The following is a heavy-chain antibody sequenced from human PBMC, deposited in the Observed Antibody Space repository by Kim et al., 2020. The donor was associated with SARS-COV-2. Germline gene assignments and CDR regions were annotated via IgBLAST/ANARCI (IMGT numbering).Heavy chain of an antibody. V-gene: IGHV3-7*01. Sequence: GGSLRLSCAASGFTFSDYWMSWVRQAPGKGLEWVANLNEVGSRKSYVDSVKGRFTISRDNAKNSLYLQMNGLRAEDTAVYYCASPKNLRGGSWGQGTLVTVSS. CDR1: GFTFSDYW. D-gene: IGHD3-10*01. CDR2: LNEVGSRK. J-gene: IGHJ4*02. CDR3: ASPKNLRGGS.